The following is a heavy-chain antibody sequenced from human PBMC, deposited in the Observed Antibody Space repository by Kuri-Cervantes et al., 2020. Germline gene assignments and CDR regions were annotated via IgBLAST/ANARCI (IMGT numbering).Heavy chain of an antibody. CDR2: IVVGSGNT. CDR1: GFTFTSSA. J-gene: IGHJ4*02. D-gene: IGHD1-26*01. V-gene: IGHV1-58*01. CDR3: ARVEEGWEPLVFDY. Sequence: SLKVSCKASGFTFTSSAVQWVRQARGQRLEWIGWIVVGSGNTNYAQKFQERVTITRDMSTSTAYMELSSLRSEDTAVYYCARVEEGWEPLVFDYWGQGTLVTVSS.